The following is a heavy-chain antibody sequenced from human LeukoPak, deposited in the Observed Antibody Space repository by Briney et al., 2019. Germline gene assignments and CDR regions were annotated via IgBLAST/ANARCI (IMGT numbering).Heavy chain of an antibody. CDR2: ISPNSGNT. J-gene: IGHJ5*02. V-gene: IGHV1-8*01. Sequence: ASVKVSCKASGYSFTTYDINWLRQAPGQGLEWMGWISPNSGNTGYAQKFQGRVTMTRNTSISTAYMELSSLRSGDTAVYYCARVLVGIAVPWGQGTLVTVSS. D-gene: IGHD6-19*01. CDR3: ARVLVGIAVP. CDR1: GYSFTTYD.